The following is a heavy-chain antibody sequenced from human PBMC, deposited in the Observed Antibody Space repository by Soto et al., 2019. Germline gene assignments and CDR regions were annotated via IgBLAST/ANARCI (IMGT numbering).Heavy chain of an antibody. CDR3: ATSGSYYPQPEDFDY. Sequence: GGSLILSCAASGFTFSSYAMSWVRQAPGKGLEWVSAISGSGGSTYYADSVKGRFTISRDNSKNTLYLQMNSLRAEDTAVYYCATSGSYYPQPEDFDYWGQGTLVTVSS. D-gene: IGHD1-26*01. J-gene: IGHJ4*02. CDR2: ISGSGGST. CDR1: GFTFSSYA. V-gene: IGHV3-23*01.